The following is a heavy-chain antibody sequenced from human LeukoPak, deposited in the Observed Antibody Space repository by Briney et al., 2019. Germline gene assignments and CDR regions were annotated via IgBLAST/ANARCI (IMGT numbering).Heavy chain of an antibody. D-gene: IGHD1-26*01. CDR2: VSGSGDDP. CDR3: ARDSSGSSFDY. J-gene: IGHJ4*02. Sequence: PGGSLRLSCAASGFTFTTYSMSWVRQPPGKGLEWVSAVSGSGDDPFYADSVKGRFTNSRDNDKNSLYLQMNSLRAEDTAVYYCARDSSGSSFDYWGQGTVVTVSS. V-gene: IGHV3-23*01. CDR1: GFTFTTYS.